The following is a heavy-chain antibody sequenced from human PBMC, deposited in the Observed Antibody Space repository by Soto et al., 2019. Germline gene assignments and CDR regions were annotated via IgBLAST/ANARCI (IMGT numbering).Heavy chain of an antibody. J-gene: IGHJ5*02. Sequence: QVQLVQSGAEVKKPGASVKVSCKASGYTFITYGVSLVRQAPGQGLDWLGWISTYNGNTRYAERLQGRVTMTTDTTTNAAYMELRNMRSNDTAVYYCARGPTDYYDHSDNYFLDSWGQRTLVTVSS. D-gene: IGHD3-22*01. CDR3: ARGPTDYYDHSDNYFLDS. V-gene: IGHV1-18*01. CDR1: GYTFITYG. CDR2: ISTYNGNT.